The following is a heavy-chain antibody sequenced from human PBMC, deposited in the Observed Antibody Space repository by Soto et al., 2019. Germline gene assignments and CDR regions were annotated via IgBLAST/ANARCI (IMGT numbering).Heavy chain of an antibody. Sequence: ASVKVSCKASGYTFTSYGISWVRQAPGQGLEWMGWIGAYNGNTNYAQKLQGRVTMTTDTSTSTAYMELRSLRSDDTAVYYCARCVDSSSGYYYYYGMDVWGQGTTVTVSS. CDR2: IGAYNGNT. D-gene: IGHD6-6*01. CDR1: GYTFTSYG. V-gene: IGHV1-18*04. J-gene: IGHJ6*02. CDR3: ARCVDSSSGYYYYYGMDV.